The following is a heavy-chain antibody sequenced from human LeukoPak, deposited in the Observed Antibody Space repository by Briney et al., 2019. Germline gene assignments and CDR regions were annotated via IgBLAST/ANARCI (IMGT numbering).Heavy chain of an antibody. CDR2: IITMFGTA. D-gene: IGHD2-15*01. CDR3: ARDCSGGSCYRKDWSDP. Sequence: SVKVSCKASGGTFNTLAFSWVRQAPGQGLEWMGGIITMFGTANYAQKFQGRVTITADKSTSTAYMELRGLTSDDTAVYYCARDCSGGSCYRKDWSDPWGQGTLVTVSS. J-gene: IGHJ5*02. V-gene: IGHV1-69*06. CDR1: GGTFNTLA.